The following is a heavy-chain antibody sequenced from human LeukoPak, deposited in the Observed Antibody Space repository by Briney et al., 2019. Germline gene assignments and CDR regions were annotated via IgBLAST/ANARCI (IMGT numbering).Heavy chain of an antibody. CDR3: AKDYRSGPYYFDY. CDR1: GFTFDDYA. D-gene: IGHD2-15*01. Sequence: GGSLRLSCAASGFTFDDYAMHWVRQAPGKGLEWVSGISWNSGSIGYADSVKGRFTISRDNAKNSLYLQMNSLRAEDTALYYCAKDYRSGPYYFDYWGQGTLVTVS. V-gene: IGHV3-9*01. J-gene: IGHJ4*02. CDR2: ISWNSGSI.